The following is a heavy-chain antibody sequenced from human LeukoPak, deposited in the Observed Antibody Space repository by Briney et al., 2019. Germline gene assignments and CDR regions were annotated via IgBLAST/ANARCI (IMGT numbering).Heavy chain of an antibody. CDR1: GFTFDDYG. D-gene: IGHD3-10*01. CDR2: INWNCGST. J-gene: IGHJ3*02. V-gene: IGHV3-20*01. Sequence: GGSLRLSCAASGFTFDDYGMSWVRQAPGEGLEWVSGINWNCGSTGYADSVKGRFTISRDNAKNSLYLQMNSLRAEDTALYHCARGSGGSGSYDAFDIWGQGTMVTVSS. CDR3: ARGSGGSGSYDAFDI.